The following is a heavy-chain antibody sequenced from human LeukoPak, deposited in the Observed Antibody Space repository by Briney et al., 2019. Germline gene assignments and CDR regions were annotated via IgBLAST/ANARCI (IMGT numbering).Heavy chain of an antibody. D-gene: IGHD5-18*01. CDR2: INHSGST. CDR3: ASLPWIQLWNHY. J-gene: IGHJ4*02. V-gene: IGHV4-34*01. CDR1: GGSFSGYY. Sequence: PSETLSLTCAVYGGSFSGYYWSWIRQPPGKGLEWIGEINHSGSTNYNPSLKSRVTISVDTSKNQFPLKLSSVTAADTAVYYCASLPWIQLWNHYWGQGTLVSVSS.